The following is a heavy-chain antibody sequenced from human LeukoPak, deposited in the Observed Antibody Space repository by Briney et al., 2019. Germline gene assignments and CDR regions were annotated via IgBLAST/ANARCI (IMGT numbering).Heavy chain of an antibody. J-gene: IGHJ4*02. CDR2: ISGYQGST. D-gene: IGHD5-24*01. Sequence: ASVKVSCKASGYTFTNYGITWVRQAPGQGLEWMGWISGYQGSTKYAQNFQGRVTMTIDTSTSTAYMDLRSLRSDDTAIYFCARNGLGTITGGPFNYWGQGTLVAVSS. V-gene: IGHV1-18*01. CDR3: ARNGLGTITGGPFNY. CDR1: GYTFTNYG.